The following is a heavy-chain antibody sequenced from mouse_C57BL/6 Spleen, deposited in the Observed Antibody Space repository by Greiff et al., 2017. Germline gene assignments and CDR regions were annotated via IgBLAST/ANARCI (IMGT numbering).Heavy chain of an antibody. CDR3: ARVYGSSAWFAY. Sequence: EVKLQQSGPELVKPGASVKISCKASGYTFTDYYMNWVKQSHGKSLEWIGDINPNNGGTSYNQKFKGKATLTVDKSSSTAYMELRSLTSEDSAVYYCARVYGSSAWFAYWGQGTLVTVSA. D-gene: IGHD1-1*01. CDR2: INPNNGGT. CDR1: GYTFTDYY. V-gene: IGHV1-26*01. J-gene: IGHJ3*01.